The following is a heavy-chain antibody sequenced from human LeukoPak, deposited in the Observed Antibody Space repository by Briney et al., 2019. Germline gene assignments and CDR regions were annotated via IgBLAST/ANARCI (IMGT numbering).Heavy chain of an antibody. V-gene: IGHV3-64*01. Sequence: PGGSLRLSCAASGFTFSSYAMHWVRQAPGKGLEYVSAISSNGGSTYYANSVKGRFTISRDNSKSTLYLQMGSLRAEDMAVYYCARGLLDYDNDYWGQGTLVTVSS. CDR1: GFTFSSYA. J-gene: IGHJ4*02. D-gene: IGHD3-16*01. CDR3: ARGLLDYDNDY. CDR2: ISSNGGST.